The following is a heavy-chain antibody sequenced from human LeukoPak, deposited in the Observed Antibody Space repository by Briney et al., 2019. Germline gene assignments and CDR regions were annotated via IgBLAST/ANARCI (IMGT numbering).Heavy chain of an antibody. Sequence: PGGSLRLSCAASGSTFSSYWMSWVRQAPGKGLEWVANIKQDGSEKYYVDSVKGRFAISRDNAKNSLYLQMNSLRAEDTAVYYCASWEVAAAGAYFDYWGQGTLVTVSS. J-gene: IGHJ4*02. CDR2: IKQDGSEK. CDR1: GSTFSSYW. CDR3: ASWEVAAAGAYFDY. V-gene: IGHV3-7*01. D-gene: IGHD6-13*01.